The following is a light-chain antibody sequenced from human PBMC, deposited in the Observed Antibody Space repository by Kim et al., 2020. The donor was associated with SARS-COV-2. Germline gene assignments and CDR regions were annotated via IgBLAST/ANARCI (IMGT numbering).Light chain of an antibody. CDR2: AAS. V-gene: IGKV1-27*01. Sequence: ASGGDGVTIPCRASQDIANYLAWYQQKPGKVPKLLVYAASALKSGVPSRFSGRRSGTDFTLTISNLQPEDVATYYCQKYDSAPWTCGQGTKVDIK. CDR3: QKYDSAPWT. J-gene: IGKJ1*01. CDR1: QDIANY.